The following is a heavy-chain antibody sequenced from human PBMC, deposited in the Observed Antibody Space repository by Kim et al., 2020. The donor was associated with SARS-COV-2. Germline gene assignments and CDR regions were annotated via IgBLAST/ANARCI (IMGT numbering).Heavy chain of an antibody. CDR3: VRDDAAYNFDY. D-gene: IGHD4-4*01. CDR2: R. V-gene: IGHV3-30*03. Sequence: RLFAAAVKGRFTISRDNHENILYLQMNSLRDEDTAMYYCVRDDAAYNFDYWGQGTLVTVSS. J-gene: IGHJ4*02.